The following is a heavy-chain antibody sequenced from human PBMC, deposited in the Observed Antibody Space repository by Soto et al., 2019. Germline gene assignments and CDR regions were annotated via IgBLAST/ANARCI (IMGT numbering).Heavy chain of an antibody. CDR2: VHDSWGS. CDR1: GGSISNYY. Sequence: PSETLSLTCTVSGGSISNYYWSWFRQTPGKGLEWIGYVHDSWGSNYNPSLKSRVAISLDTSKSQFSLKLTSVTATDTAVYYCARQGFGALHGVVDVWGQGNTLTVSS. D-gene: IGHD3-16*01. V-gene: IGHV4-59*08. CDR3: ARQGFGALHGVVDV. J-gene: IGHJ6*02.